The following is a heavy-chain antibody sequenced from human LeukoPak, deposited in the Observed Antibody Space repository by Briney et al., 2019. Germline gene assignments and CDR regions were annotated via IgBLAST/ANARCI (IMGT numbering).Heavy chain of an antibody. Sequence: SETLSLTCSVSGASISAYHWSWIRQPAGKGLEWIGRIYSSGRTNYIPSLKCRLTMSVDTSKNQFSLKLNSVTAADTAVYYCARDYSYPDYWGQGTLVTVSS. CDR1: GASISAYH. V-gene: IGHV4-4*07. CDR2: IYSSGRT. CDR3: ARDYSYPDY. J-gene: IGHJ4*02. D-gene: IGHD5-18*01.